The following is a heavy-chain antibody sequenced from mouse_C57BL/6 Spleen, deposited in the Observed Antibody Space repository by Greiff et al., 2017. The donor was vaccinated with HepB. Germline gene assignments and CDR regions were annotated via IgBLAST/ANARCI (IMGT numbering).Heavy chain of an antibody. CDR2: IDPSDSET. V-gene: IGHV1-52*01. J-gene: IGHJ4*01. D-gene: IGHD2-4*01. Sequence: VQLQQPGAELVRPGSSVKLSCKASGYTFTSYWMHWVKQRPIQGLEWIGNIDPSDSETHYNQKFKDKATLTVDKSSSTAYMQLSSLTSEDSAVYYWARDYDGTGGYAMDYWGQGTSVTVSS. CDR1: GYTFTSYW. CDR3: ARDYDGTGGYAMDY.